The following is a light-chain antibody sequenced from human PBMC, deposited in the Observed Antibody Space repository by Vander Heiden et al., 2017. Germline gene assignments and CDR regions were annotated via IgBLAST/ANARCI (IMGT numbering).Light chain of an antibody. CDR2: RNN. CDR3: AAWDDSLSGRV. J-gene: IGLJ3*02. V-gene: IGLV1-47*01. CDR1: SSNIGSNY. Sequence: SVLTQPPSASGTPGQRVTISCSGSSSNIGSNYVYWYQQLPGMAPKLLIYRNNQRPSGVPDRFSGSKSGTSASLAISGLRSEDEADYYCAAWDDSLSGRVFGGGTKLTVL.